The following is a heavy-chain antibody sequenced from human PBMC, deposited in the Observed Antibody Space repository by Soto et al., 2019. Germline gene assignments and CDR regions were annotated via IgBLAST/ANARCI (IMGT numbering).Heavy chain of an antibody. Sequence: DVQLLESGGHLVQPGGSLRLSCAASGFTFSSYAMSWVRQAPGKGLEWVASVSAGGDMTYYSDSVKGRFTISRDNSNNAMFLQMHSLRIEDTDLYYCARGDRGVAGSPASDYYSGLDVWGQGATVTVS. J-gene: IGHJ6*02. D-gene: IGHD2-8*02. CDR3: ARGDRGVAGSPASDYYSGLDV. V-gene: IGHV3-23*01. CDR2: VSAGGDMT. CDR1: GFTFSSYA.